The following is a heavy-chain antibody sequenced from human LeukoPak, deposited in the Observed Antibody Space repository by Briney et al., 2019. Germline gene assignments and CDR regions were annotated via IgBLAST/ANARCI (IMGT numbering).Heavy chain of an antibody. CDR1: GGSVSNDY. CDR3: AGTSKWLAFDY. CDR2: IYYSGST. D-gene: IGHD6-19*01. J-gene: IGHJ4*02. Sequence: KPSETLSLTCTVSGGSVSNDYWSWVRQPPGKALEWIGNIYYSGSTNYNPSLKSRVTISLDTANNQFSLKLSSVTAADTAVYYCAGTSKWLAFDYWGQGTLATVSS. V-gene: IGHV4-59*02.